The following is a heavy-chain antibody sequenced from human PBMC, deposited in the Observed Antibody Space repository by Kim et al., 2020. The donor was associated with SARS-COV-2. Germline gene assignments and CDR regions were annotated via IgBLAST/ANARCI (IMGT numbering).Heavy chain of an antibody. CDR2: IHYGGST. CDR1: GASISTPNFY. CDR3: AKYQTSTMLDY. Sequence: PETLSLTCSVSGASISTPNFYWGWVRQPPGKGLEWIGTIHYGGSTNYNPSLKSRVTISEDTSKNHFFLKVTSVTAADTAMYYCAKYQTSTMLDYWGQGTLVTVSS. J-gene: IGHJ4*02. D-gene: IGHD2-2*01. V-gene: IGHV4-39*02.